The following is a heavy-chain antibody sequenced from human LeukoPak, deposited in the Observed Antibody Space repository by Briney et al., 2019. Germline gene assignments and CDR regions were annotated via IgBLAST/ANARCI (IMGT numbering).Heavy chain of an antibody. CDR2: ISAYIGNT. CDR3: ARGRGYCSSASCYFRAFDI. J-gene: IGHJ3*02. V-gene: IGHV1-18*01. CDR1: GYTFTSYG. D-gene: IGHD2-2*01. Sequence: ASVKVSCKASGYTFTSYGISWVRQAPGQGLEWMGWISAYIGNTNYAQKLQGRVTMTTDTSTSTAYMELRSLRSDDTAVYYCARGRGYCSSASCYFRAFDIWGQGTMVTVSS.